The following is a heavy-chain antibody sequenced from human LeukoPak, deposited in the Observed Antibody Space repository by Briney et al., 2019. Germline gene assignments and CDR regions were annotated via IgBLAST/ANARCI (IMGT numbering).Heavy chain of an antibody. D-gene: IGHD3-22*01. V-gene: IGHV1-18*01. J-gene: IGHJ4*02. Sequence: GASVKVSCKASGYTFTSYGISWVRQAPGQGLEWMGWISAYNGNTNYAQKLQGRVTMTTDTSTSTAYMELRSLRSDDTAVYYCARDSPLFYNDSSGYDYWGQGTLVTVSS. CDR1: GYTFTSYG. CDR2: ISAYNGNT. CDR3: ARDSPLFYNDSSGYDY.